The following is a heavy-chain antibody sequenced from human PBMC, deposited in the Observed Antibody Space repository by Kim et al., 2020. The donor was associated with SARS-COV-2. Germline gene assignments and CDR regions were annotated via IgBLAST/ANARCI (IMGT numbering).Heavy chain of an antibody. D-gene: IGHD6-13*01. V-gene: IGHV4-4*09. Sequence: PSLTRRVTISVDTSKNQFSLKLSSVTAADTAVYYCARRDSSSWYRWYFDLWGRGTLVTVSS. CDR3: ARRDSSSWYRWYFDL. J-gene: IGHJ2*01.